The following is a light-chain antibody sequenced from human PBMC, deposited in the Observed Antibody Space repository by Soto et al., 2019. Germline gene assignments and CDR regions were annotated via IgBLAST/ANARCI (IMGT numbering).Light chain of an antibody. CDR3: KSYAGSNTYV. V-gene: IGLV2-8*01. CDR2: EVV. Sequence: HSVLTQPPSSSGSPGQAVTISCTGTKNDIDVYDFVSWYQHHPGKAPRLIIYEVVQRPSGVPDRFSGSKSGNTASLTVSGLQAADEADYFCKSYAGSNTYVFGSGTKVTVL. CDR1: KNDIDVYDF. J-gene: IGLJ1*01.